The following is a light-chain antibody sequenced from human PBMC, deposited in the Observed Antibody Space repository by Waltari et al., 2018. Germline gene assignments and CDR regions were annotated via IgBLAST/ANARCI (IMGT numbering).Light chain of an antibody. V-gene: IGLV4-69*01. Sequence: QLVLTQSPSASASLGASVKLTCTLSSGHSSNVIAWLQQQPEKGPRYLMKVNSDGSHSKGDEIPDRFSGPSPGAGRYLTISSLQSEDEADYYCQTGGHGTWVFGGGTKLTVL. J-gene: IGLJ3*02. CDR1: SGHSSNV. CDR2: VNSDGSH. CDR3: QTGGHGTWV.